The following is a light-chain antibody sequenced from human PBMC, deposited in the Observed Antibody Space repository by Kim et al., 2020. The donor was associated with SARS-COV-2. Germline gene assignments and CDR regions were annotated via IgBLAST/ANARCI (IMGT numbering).Light chain of an antibody. CDR3: QQYNIYPYT. J-gene: IGKJ2*01. V-gene: IGKV1-16*02. CDR1: QGLSNS. Sequence: ASVEDRVTMTGRPSQGLSNSLAWFQQKPGKSPKSLIYGASTLQSGVPSKFTGSGSGTDFTLTISSLQTEDFATYFCQQYNIYPYTFGQGTKVDIK. CDR2: GAS.